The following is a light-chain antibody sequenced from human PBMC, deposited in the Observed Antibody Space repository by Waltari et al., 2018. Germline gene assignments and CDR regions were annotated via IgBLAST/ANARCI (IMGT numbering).Light chain of an antibody. CDR1: QSVSSN. CDR2: VAS. V-gene: IGKV3-15*01. CDR3: QQYNNWPPYT. J-gene: IGKJ2*01. Sequence: EIVMTQSPATLSVSPGERATLSCRASQSVSSNLAGYQQKPGQAPRLLIYVASTRATGIPARFSGSGSGTEFTLTISSLQSEDFAVYYCQQYNNWPPYTFGQGTKLEIK.